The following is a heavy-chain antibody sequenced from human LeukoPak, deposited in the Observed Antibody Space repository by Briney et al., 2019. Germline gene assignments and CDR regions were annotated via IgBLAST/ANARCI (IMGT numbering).Heavy chain of an antibody. Sequence: GGSLRLSCAASGFTFSSYSMNWVRQAPGKGLEWVSSISSSSSYIYYADSVKGRFTISRDNAKNSLYLQMNSLRAEDTAVYYCARDQGSEMAAAGCVLDYWGQGTLVTVSS. CDR1: GFTFSSYS. CDR3: ARDQGSEMAAAGCVLDY. CDR2: ISSSSSYI. D-gene: IGHD6-13*01. J-gene: IGHJ4*02. V-gene: IGHV3-21*01.